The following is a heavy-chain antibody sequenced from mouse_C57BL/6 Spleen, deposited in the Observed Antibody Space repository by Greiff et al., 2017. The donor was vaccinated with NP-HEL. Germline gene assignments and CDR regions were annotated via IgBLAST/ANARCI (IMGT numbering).Heavy chain of an antibody. CDR1: GFNIKDYY. J-gene: IGHJ2*01. D-gene: IGHD1-1*01. Sequence: VQLQQSGAELVRPGASVKLSCTASGFNIKDYYMHWVKQRPEQGLEWIGRIDPEDGDTEYAPKFQGKATMTADTSSNTAYLQLSSLTSEAAAVCYCTTNYGSSYFDYWGKGTTLTVSS. CDR2: IDPEDGDT. CDR3: TTNYGSSYFDY. V-gene: IGHV14-1*01.